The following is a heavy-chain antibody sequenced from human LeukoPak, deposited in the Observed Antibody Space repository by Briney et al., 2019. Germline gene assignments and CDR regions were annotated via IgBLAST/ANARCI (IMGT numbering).Heavy chain of an antibody. Sequence: GSLRLSCAASGFTFSYAWMSWVRQAPGKGLEWVGRIKSKTDGGTTDCAAPVKGRFTISRDDSKNTLYLQMNSLKVEDTAVYYCTTKMAYCGGDCYPGAFDIWGQGTMVTVSS. D-gene: IGHD2-21*02. CDR3: TTKMAYCGGDCYPGAFDI. CDR2: IKSKTDGGTT. J-gene: IGHJ3*02. V-gene: IGHV3-15*01. CDR1: GFTFSYAW.